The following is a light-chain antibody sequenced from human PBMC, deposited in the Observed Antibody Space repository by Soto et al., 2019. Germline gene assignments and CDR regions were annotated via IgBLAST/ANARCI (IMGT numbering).Light chain of an antibody. CDR2: SAS. CDR1: QPISNY. Sequence: DIQMTQSPSTLSGSVGDRVTITCRASQPISNYLAWYQQKPGKAPELLIYSASTLQSGVPSRFSGSGGGSWTEFSLTIRALQPDDFATYYCLQLNRYPLTFGGGTKVDIK. J-gene: IGKJ4*01. CDR3: LQLNRYPLT. V-gene: IGKV1-9*01.